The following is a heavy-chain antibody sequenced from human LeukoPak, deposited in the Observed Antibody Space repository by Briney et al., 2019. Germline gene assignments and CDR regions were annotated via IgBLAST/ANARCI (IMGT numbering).Heavy chain of an antibody. CDR3: ARTFTAASDAFDI. CDR1: GGSISSSSYY. V-gene: IGHV4-39*01. Sequence: KPSETLSLTCTVSGGSISSSSYYWGWIRQPPGKGLEWIGGIYNSGSTYYNPSLKSRVTISVDTSKNQFSLKLSSVTAADTAVYYCARTFTAASDAFDIWGQGTMVTVSS. J-gene: IGHJ3*02. D-gene: IGHD6-13*01. CDR2: IYNSGST.